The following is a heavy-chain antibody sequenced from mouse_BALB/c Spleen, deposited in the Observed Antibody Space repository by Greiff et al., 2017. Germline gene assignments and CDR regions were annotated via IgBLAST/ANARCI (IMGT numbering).Heavy chain of an antibody. CDR1: GFTFSSYT. J-gene: IGHJ4*01. CDR3: ARPLITTATDAMDY. CDR2: ISNGGGST. V-gene: IGHV5-12-2*01. D-gene: IGHD1-2*01. Sequence: EVMLVESGGGLVQPGGSLTLSCAASGFTFSSYTMSWVRQTPEKRLEWVAYISNGGGSTYYPDTVKGRFTISRDNAKNTLYLQMSSLKSEDTAMYYCARPLITTATDAMDYWGQGTSVTVSS.